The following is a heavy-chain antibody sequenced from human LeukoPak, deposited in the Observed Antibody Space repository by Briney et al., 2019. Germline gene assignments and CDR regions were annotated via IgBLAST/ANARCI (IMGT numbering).Heavy chain of an antibody. D-gene: IGHD3-3*01. CDR1: GFTFTSYA. J-gene: IGHJ4*02. Sequence: GGSLRLSCAASGFTFTSYAMSWVRQAPGKGLEWVSAISGSGGNTYYADSVKGRFTISRDNSKNTLYLQMNSLRAEDTAVYYCASVDYDFWGGVFDYWGQGTLVTVSS. CDR3: ASVDYDFWGGVFDY. V-gene: IGHV3-23*01. CDR2: ISGSGGNT.